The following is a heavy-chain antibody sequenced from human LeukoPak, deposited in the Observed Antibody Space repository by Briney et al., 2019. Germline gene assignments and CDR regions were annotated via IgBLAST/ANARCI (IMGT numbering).Heavy chain of an antibody. CDR2: INPNSGGT. D-gene: IGHD2-2*01. CDR1: GYTFTGYY. CDR3: ARAESSTWYYYMDV. V-gene: IGHV1-2*02. Sequence: ASVKVSCKASGYTFTGYYMHWVRQAPGQGLEWMGWINPNSGGTNYAQKFQGRVTMTRDTSISTAYIELSRLRSDDTAVYYCARAESSTWYYYMDVWGKGTTVTVSS. J-gene: IGHJ6*03.